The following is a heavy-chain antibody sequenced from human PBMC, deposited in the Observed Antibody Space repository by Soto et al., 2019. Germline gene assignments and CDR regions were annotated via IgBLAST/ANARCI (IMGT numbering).Heavy chain of an antibody. CDR1: GGTFSSYT. Sequence: QVQLVQSGAEVKKPGSSVKVSCKASGGTFSSYTISWVRQAPGQGLEWMGRIIPSLGIANYAQKFQGRVTITADKSTSTAYMELSSLRSEDTAVYYCARDHSGYSSGWYNWFDPWGQGTLVTVSS. CDR3: ARDHSGYSSGWYNWFDP. V-gene: IGHV1-69*08. CDR2: IIPSLGIA. D-gene: IGHD6-19*01. J-gene: IGHJ5*02.